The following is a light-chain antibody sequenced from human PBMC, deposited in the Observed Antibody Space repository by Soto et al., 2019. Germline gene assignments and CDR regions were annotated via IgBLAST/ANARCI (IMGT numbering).Light chain of an antibody. J-gene: IGKJ1*01. CDR1: HILLHITGETF. Sequence: VVSLSPRSLPVTLVQPASISCNASHILLHITGETFLFWYLQKPGQSPQLLIYEVSTRVSGVSDRFSGSGSGTYFTLEISLVETCDLGTYYIMQRRQLPQTFGQ. V-gene: IGKV2D-29*02. CDR3: MQRRQLPQT. CDR2: EVS.